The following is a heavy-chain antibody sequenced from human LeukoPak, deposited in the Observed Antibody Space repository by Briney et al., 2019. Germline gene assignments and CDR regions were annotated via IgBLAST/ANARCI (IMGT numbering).Heavy chain of an antibody. J-gene: IGHJ4*02. D-gene: IGHD3-22*01. CDR3: VRDHDSGPPFGY. CDR2: TYYRSKWYN. CDR1: GDSVSSNNAA. V-gene: IGHV6-1*01. Sequence: SQTLSLTCAISGDSVSSNNAAWNWIRQSPSRGLEWLGGTYYRSKWYNHYAESVKSRIIINADTSKNHFSLHLNSVTPEDTAVYYCVRDHDSGPPFGYWGPGTLVTVSS.